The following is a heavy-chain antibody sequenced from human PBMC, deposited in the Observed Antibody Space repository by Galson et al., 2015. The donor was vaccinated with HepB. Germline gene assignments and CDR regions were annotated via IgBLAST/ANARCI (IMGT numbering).Heavy chain of an antibody. CDR3: ARDLPLGTPFDY. V-gene: IGHV3-21*01. D-gene: IGHD7-27*01. CDR1: GFAFNDYN. Sequence: SLRLSCATSGFAFNDYNMIWVRQAPGKGLEWVSSIDSGSSYIHHADSVRGRFTISRDNAKNSLYLQMNSLRAEDTAVYYCARDLPLGTPFDYWGQGTLVTVSS. J-gene: IGHJ4*02. CDR2: IDSGSSYI.